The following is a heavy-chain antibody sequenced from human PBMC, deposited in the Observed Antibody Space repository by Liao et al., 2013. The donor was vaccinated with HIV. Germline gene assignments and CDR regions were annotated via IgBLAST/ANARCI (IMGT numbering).Heavy chain of an antibody. D-gene: IGHD6-19*01. CDR1: GGSISSGSYY. CDR2: IYTSGST. Sequence: QVQLQESGPGLVKPSQTLSLTCTVSGGSISSGSYYWSWIRQPAGKGLEWIGRIYTSGSTNYNPSLKSRVTISVDTSKNQFSLKLSSVTAADTAVYYCARDLDSSGSYWFDPWGQGTLVTVSS. CDR3: ARDLDSSGSYWFDP. V-gene: IGHV4-61*02. J-gene: IGHJ5*02.